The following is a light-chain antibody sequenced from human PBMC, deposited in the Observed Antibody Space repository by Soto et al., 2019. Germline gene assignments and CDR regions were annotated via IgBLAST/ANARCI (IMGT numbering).Light chain of an antibody. J-gene: IGKJ1*01. CDR3: QQYDSSPRT. V-gene: IGKV3-20*01. Sequence: IFFTQSPCTLSLSPVGLATLSCRDSQSVSSRSLAWYQQKPGQAPGLLISGASSRAADIPDRFSGSGSGTDFTLTINRLEPEDFAVYYCQQYDSSPRTFGQGTKVDIK. CDR1: QSVSSRS. CDR2: GAS.